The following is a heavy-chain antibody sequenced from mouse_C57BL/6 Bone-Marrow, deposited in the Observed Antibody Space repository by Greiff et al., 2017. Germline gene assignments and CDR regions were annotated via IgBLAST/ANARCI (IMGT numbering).Heavy chain of an antibody. CDR1: GYTFTDYE. V-gene: IGHV1-15*01. CDR3: TRGDYDAMDY. J-gene: IGHJ4*01. CDR2: IAPETGGT. Sequence: VHLVESGAELVRPGASVTLSCKASGYTFTDYEMHWVKQTPVHGLEWIGAIAPETGGTAYNQKFKGKAILTADNSSSTAYMELRSLTSEDSAVYYCTRGDYDAMDYWGQGNAVTVAA.